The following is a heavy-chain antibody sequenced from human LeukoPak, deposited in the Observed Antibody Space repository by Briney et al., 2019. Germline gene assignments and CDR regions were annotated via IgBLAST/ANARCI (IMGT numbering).Heavy chain of an antibody. CDR1: GFTFSSYT. CDR3: AKDGGLWVSAHWGDS. CDR2: ITTSDGNT. V-gene: IGHV3-23*01. J-gene: IGHJ4*02. Sequence: GGSLRLSCAASGFTFSSYTMSWVRQAPGKGLEWVSTITTSDGNTYYADSVKGRFTVSRDNSKNTLYLQMNSLRAEDAAVYYCAKDGGLWVSAHWGDSWGRGTLVTVSS. D-gene: IGHD7-27*01.